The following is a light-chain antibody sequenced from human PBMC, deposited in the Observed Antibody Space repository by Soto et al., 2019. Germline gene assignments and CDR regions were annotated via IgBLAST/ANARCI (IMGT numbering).Light chain of an antibody. CDR1: SSDVGGFNY. Sequence: QSALTQPASVSGSPGQSITISCTGASSDVGGFNYVSWYQHYPGKAPKLMIYDVSNRPSGVSNRFSGSKSGNTASLTISGLQAEDEADYYCSSYTSRRTYVFGTGTKLTVL. J-gene: IGLJ1*01. CDR3: SSYTSRRTYV. CDR2: DVS. V-gene: IGLV2-14*01.